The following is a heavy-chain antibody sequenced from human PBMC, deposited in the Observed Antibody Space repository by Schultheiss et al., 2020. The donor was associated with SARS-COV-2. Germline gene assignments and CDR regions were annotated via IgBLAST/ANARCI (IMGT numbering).Heavy chain of an antibody. CDR3: ARDYCSGESCYCFAY. D-gene: IGHD2-15*01. CDR2: IDTSGDNT. Sequence: GESLKISCEASGFTFSSCAMSWVRQAPGKGLEWVSSIDTSGDNTYYADSLEGRFTISRDNSKNTLSLEMNSLTVEDTAVYYCARDYCSGESCYCFAYWGQGTLVTVSS. J-gene: IGHJ4*02. V-gene: IGHV3-23*01. CDR1: GFTFSSCA.